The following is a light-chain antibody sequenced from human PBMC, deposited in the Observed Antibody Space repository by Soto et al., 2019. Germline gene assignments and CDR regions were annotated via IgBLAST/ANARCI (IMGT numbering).Light chain of an antibody. CDR2: GNT. Sequence: QAVLTQPPSVSGAPGQRVSISCTGSSTNIGAGYGVHWYQQRPGTAPKLLIVGNTIRPSGVPDRISASTSGPSASLAITGPSAAAGGDYFCQYYYSTHRTQQCFGTGTTVT. V-gene: IGLV1-40*01. J-gene: IGLJ1*01. CDR3: QYYYSTHRTQQC. CDR1: STNIGAGYG.